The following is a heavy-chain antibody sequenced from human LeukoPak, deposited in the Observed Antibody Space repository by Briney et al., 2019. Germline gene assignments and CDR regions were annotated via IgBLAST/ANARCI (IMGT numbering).Heavy chain of an antibody. CDR1: GGSFSGYY. CDR2: INHSGST. D-gene: IGHD3-3*01. Sequence: SETLSLTCAVDGGSFSGYYWSWIRQPPGKGLEWIGEINHSGSTNYNPPLKSRVTISVDTSKNQFSLKLSSVTAADTAVYYCARGDPDYDFWSGQAAFDPWGQGTLVTVSS. CDR3: ARGDPDYDFWSGQAAFDP. J-gene: IGHJ5*02. V-gene: IGHV4-34*01.